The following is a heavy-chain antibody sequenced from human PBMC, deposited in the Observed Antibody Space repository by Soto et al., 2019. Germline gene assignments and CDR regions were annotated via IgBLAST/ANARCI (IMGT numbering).Heavy chain of an antibody. J-gene: IGHJ6*02. V-gene: IGHV3-13*01. Sequence: EVQLVESGGGLVQPGGSLRLSCAASGFTFSNYDMQWVRQVTGKGLEWVSGITTAGDTYYLGSVKGRFTISREKAKNSFYLQMNSLSAGDTAVYYCARELHGGSYGMDVWGQGTTVTVSS. CDR2: ITTAGDT. CDR1: GFTFSNYD. CDR3: ARELHGGSYGMDV.